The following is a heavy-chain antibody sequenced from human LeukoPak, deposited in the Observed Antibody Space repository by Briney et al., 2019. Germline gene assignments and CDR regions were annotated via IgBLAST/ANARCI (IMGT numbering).Heavy chain of an antibody. J-gene: IGHJ4*02. D-gene: IGHD6-13*01. CDR2: FDPEDGET. CDR3: ATDSRSSWYYFDY. Sequence: ASVKVSCKVSGYTLTELSMHWVRRAPGKGLEWMGAFDPEDGETIYAQKFQGRVTMTEDTSTDTAYMELSSLRSEDTAVYYCATDSRSSWYYFDYWGQGTLVTVSS. CDR1: GYTLTELS. V-gene: IGHV1-24*01.